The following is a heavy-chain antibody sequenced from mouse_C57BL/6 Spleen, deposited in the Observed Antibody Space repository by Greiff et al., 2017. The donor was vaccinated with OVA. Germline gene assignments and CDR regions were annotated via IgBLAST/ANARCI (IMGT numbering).Heavy chain of an antibody. D-gene: IGHD2-2*01. CDR1: GFTFSGYY. CDR3: ARGYGYDRGSYAMAY. V-gene: IGHV5-16*01. Sequence: EVQLVESEGGLVQPGSSMKLSCTASGFTFSGYYMSWVRQVPEKGLEWVATINDDGSSTYYPDSLKSRFIISRDNAKNILYLQMSSLKSEDTATYDCARGYGYDRGSYAMAYWGQGTSVTVSS. J-gene: IGHJ4*01. CDR2: INDDGSST.